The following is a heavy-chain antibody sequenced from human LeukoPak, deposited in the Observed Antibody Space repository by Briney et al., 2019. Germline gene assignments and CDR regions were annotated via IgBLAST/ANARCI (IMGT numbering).Heavy chain of an antibody. Sequence: KPSETLSLTCTVSGGSISSSNYYGGWIRQPPGKGLEWIGNIYYSGSTYYKPSPKTRVTISVHTSKNPFSLKLTSVTAADTAVYYCARHASVDGNWPRPLDYWGQGSLVTVSS. D-gene: IGHD6-19*01. CDR2: IYYSGST. CDR1: GGSISSSNYY. V-gene: IGHV4-39*01. CDR3: ARHASVDGNWPRPLDY. J-gene: IGHJ4*02.